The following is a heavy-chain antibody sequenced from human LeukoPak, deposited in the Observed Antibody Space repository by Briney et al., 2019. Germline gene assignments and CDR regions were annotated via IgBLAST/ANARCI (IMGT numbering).Heavy chain of an antibody. Sequence: PGGSLRLSCAASGFTFSSYSMNWVRQAPGKGLEWVSSISSSSSYIYYAGSGKGRFTISRDNAKNSLYLQMNSLRAEDTAVYYCARDPYPEQLDYWGQGTLVTVSS. J-gene: IGHJ4*02. CDR1: GFTFSSYS. V-gene: IGHV3-21*01. D-gene: IGHD6-13*01. CDR2: ISSSSSYI. CDR3: ARDPYPEQLDY.